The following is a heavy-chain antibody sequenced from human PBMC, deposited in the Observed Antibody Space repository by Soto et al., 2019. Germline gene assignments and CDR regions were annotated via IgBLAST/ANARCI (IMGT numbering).Heavy chain of an antibody. CDR1: GFTFSSYA. CDR2: ISGSGSTI. V-gene: IGHV3-23*01. CDR3: AKVFYYYDSSGYYYFDS. Sequence: GGSLRLSCAASGFTFSSYAVSWVRQAPGKGPEWISSISGSGSTIYYADSVEGRFTISRDNSKNTLYLQMSSLRAEDTAVYYCAKVFYYYDSSGYYYFDSWGPGTLVTVSS. J-gene: IGHJ4*02. D-gene: IGHD3-22*01.